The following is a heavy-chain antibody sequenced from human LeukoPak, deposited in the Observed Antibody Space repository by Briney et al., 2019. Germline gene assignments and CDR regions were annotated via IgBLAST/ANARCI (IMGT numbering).Heavy chain of an antibody. D-gene: IGHD3-3*01. J-gene: IGHJ4*02. CDR2: IIPIFGTA. CDR1: GYTFTSYG. V-gene: IGHV1-69*13. Sequence: RASVKVSCKASGYTFTSYGISWVRQAPGQGLEWMGGIIPIFGTANYAQKFQGRVTITADESTSTAYMELSSLRSEDTAVYYCARERTNDFRLDYWGQGTLVTVSS. CDR3: ARERTNDFRLDY.